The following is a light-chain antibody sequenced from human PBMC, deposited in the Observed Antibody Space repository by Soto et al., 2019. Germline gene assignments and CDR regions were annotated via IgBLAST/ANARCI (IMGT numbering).Light chain of an antibody. CDR1: QSVSSSY. CDR3: QQYGSSPLT. J-gene: IGKJ4*01. V-gene: IGKV3-20*01. CDR2: GAS. Sequence: MVSTRISNNRKLAAGGKAIDSCSASQSVSSSYLAWYQQKPGQAPRLLIYGASSRATGIPDRFSGSGSGTDFTLPISRLEPEDFAVYYCQQYGSSPLTFGGGTKVDIK.